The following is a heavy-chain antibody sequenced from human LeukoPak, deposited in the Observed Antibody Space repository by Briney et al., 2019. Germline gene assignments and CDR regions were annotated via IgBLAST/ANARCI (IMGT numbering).Heavy chain of an antibody. CDR1: GFTFSSYA. D-gene: IGHD2-2*02. V-gene: IGHV3-23*01. J-gene: IGHJ4*02. CDR2: ISGSGGST. Sequence: GGSLRLSCAASGFTFSSYAMSWVRQAPGKGLEWVSAISGSGGSTYYADSVKGRFTISRDNSKNTLYLQMNSLRAEDTAVYYCAKDSEGGSAAIRGYYFDYWGQGTLVTVSS. CDR3: AKDSEGGSAAIRGYYFDY.